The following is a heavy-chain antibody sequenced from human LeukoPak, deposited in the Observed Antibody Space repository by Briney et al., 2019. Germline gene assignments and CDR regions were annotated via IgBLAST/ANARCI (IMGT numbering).Heavy chain of an antibody. V-gene: IGHV3-7*01. CDR3: ARDQSAYYDFWSGYYPLVRYYYMDV. D-gene: IGHD3-3*01. J-gene: IGHJ6*03. CDR2: IKQDGSEK. CDR1: GFTFSSYW. Sequence: GGSLRLSCAASGFTFSSYWMSWVRQAPGKGLEWVANIKQDGSEKYYVDSVKGRFTISRDNAKNSLYLQMNSLRAEDTAVYYCARDQSAYYDFWSGYYPLVRYYYMDVWGKGTTVTVSS.